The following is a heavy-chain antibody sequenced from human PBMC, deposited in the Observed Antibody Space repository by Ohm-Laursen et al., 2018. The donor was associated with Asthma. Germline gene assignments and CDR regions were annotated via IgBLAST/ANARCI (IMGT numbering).Heavy chain of an antibody. D-gene: IGHD3-22*01. CDR2: ISGSGGST. J-gene: IGHJ4*02. V-gene: IGHV3-23*01. CDR3: AKGTRGSGYPDVSY. CDR1: GFTFSSYA. Sequence: SLRLSCTAFGFTFSSYAMSWVRQAPGKGLEWVSAISGSGGSTYYADSVKGRFTISRDNSKNTLYLQMNSLRAEDTAVYYCAKGTRGSGYPDVSYWGQGTLVTVSS.